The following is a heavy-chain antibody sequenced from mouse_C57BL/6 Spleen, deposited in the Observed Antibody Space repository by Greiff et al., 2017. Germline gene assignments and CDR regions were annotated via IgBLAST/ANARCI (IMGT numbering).Heavy chain of an antibody. V-gene: IGHV3-6*01. CDR3: ARELDSYYFDD. D-gene: IGHD2-4*01. CDR2: ISYDGSN. Sequence: ESGPGLVKPSQSLSLTCSVTGYSITSGYYWNWIRQFPGNKLEWMGYISYDGSNNYNPSLQNRISITRDTSKTPIVLKLNSLTTEDTATYYCARELDSYYFDDWGKGTTLTVSS. CDR1: GYSITSGYY. J-gene: IGHJ2*01.